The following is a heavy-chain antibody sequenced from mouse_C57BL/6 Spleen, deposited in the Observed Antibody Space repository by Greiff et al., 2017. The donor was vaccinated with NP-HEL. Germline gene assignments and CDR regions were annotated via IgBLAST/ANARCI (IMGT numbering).Heavy chain of an antibody. J-gene: IGHJ2*01. Sequence: VQLQQPGAELVRPGASVKLSCTASGFTIKDDYMHWVKQRPEQGLEWIGWIDPENGDTEYASKFQGKATITADTSSNTAYLQLSSLTSEDTAVYYCTTNWAYFDYWGQGTTLTVSS. CDR3: TTNWAYFDY. CDR2: IDPENGDT. CDR1: GFTIKDDY. D-gene: IGHD4-1*01. V-gene: IGHV14-4*01.